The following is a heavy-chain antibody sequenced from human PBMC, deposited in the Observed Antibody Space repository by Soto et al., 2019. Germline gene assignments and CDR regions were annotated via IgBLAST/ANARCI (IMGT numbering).Heavy chain of an antibody. Sequence: EVHLLESGGDLVQPGGSLRLSCTASGLTFSTYAMSWVRQAPGKGLEWVSAIGGSGTGGRTYYADSVKGRFTISRDNSKNRGYLQMNSLRAEDTVVYYCAKGLGGIDGYNTDYYGMDVWGQGTTVPVSS. CDR2: IGGSGTGGRT. J-gene: IGHJ6*02. D-gene: IGHD3-16*01. V-gene: IGHV3-23*01. CDR1: GLTFSTYA. CDR3: AKGLGGIDGYNTDYYGMDV.